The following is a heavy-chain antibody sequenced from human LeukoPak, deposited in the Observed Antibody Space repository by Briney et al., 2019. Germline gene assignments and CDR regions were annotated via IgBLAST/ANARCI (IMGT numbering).Heavy chain of an antibody. CDR2: IYYSGST. CDR3: ARGNYDFWSGFNNWFDP. J-gene: IGHJ5*02. D-gene: IGHD3-3*01. Sequence: SETLSLTCTVSGGSISSGGYYWSWIRQHPGKGLEWIGYIYYSGSTYYNPSLKSRVTISVDTSKNQFSLKLSSVTAADTAAYYCARGNYDFWSGFNNWFDPWGQGTLVTVSS. CDR1: GGSISSGGYY. V-gene: IGHV4-31*03.